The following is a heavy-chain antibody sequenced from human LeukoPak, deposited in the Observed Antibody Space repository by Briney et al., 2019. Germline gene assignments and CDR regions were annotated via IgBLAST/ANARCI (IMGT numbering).Heavy chain of an antibody. V-gene: IGHV3-73*01. Sequence: GGSLRLSCAASGFTFSGSAMHWVRQASGKGLEWVGRIRSKANSYATAYAASVKGRFTISRDDSKNTAYLQMNSLKTEDTAVYYCTSRDSTVTPTGYFQHWGQGTLVTVSS. CDR1: GFTFSGSA. D-gene: IGHD4-17*01. J-gene: IGHJ1*01. CDR3: TSRDSTVTPTGYFQH. CDR2: IRSKANSYAT.